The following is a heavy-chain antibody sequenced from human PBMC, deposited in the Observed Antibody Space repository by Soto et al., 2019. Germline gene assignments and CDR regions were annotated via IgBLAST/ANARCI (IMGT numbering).Heavy chain of an antibody. CDR2: ISGGGDAT. J-gene: IGHJ4*02. D-gene: IGHD5-18*01. CDR1: GFTFGNYA. CDR3: AGTLHDTAMVYYFDY. V-gene: IGHV3-23*01. Sequence: GSLRLSCAASGFTFGNYAFSWVRQAPGKGLEWVSVISGGGDATYYPDSVKSRLTITKDTSKNQVVLTMTNMDPVDTATYYCAGTLHDTAMVYYFDYWGQGTLVTVSS.